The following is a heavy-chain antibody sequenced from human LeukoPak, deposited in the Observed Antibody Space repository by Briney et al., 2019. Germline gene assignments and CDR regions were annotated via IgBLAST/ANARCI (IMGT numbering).Heavy chain of an antibody. CDR2: IWYDGSNK. Sequence: PGGSLRLSCAASGFTFSSYGMHWVRQAPGKGREGVAVIWYDGSNKYYADSVKGRFTISRDKTKNTLYLQMNSLRAEDTAVYYCAGDDYGGHYFDYWGQGTLVTVSS. CDR1: GFTFSSYG. J-gene: IGHJ4*02. V-gene: IGHV3-33*01. D-gene: IGHD4-23*01. CDR3: AGDDYGGHYFDY.